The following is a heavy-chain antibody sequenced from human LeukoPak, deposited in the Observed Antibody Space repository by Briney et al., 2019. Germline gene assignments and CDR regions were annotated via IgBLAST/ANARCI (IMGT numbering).Heavy chain of an antibody. V-gene: IGHV4-30-4*01. CDR3: ASHRTNGVCYDAFDI. D-gene: IGHD2-8*01. Sequence: SETLSLNCTVSGGSISSGDYYWRWIRQPPGKGLGWIAYFYYSGSTYYNPSLKSRVTISVDTSKNQFSLKLSSVTAADTAVYYCASHRTNGVCYDAFDIWGQGTMVTVSS. CDR2: FYYSGST. J-gene: IGHJ3*02. CDR1: GGSISSGDYY.